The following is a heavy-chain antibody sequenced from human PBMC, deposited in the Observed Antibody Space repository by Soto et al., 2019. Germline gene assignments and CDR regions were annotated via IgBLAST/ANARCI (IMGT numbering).Heavy chain of an antibody. J-gene: IGHJ3*02. V-gene: IGHV3-15*01. Sequence: GGSLRLACAASGFTFSNDWMRWVRQAPGNGLEWVGRIKSKTDGGTTDYAAPVKGRFTISRDDSKNTLYLQMNSLTTEDTTVYYCTTDNSLRWLQLLGAFDIWGQGTMVTVSS. D-gene: IGHD5-12*01. CDR3: TTDNSLRWLQLLGAFDI. CDR1: GFTFSNDW. CDR2: IKSKTDGGTT.